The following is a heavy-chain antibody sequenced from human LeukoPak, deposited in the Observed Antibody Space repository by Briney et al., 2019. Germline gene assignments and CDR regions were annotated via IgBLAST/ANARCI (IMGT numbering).Heavy chain of an antibody. V-gene: IGHV3-66*01. Sequence: GGSLRLSCAASGFTVSSNYMTWVRQAPGKGLEWVSVIYSGGSTYYADSVKGRFTISRDNSKSTLYLQMNSLRVEDTAVYYCAKGRCSGGSCYGRGFDYWGQGTLVTVSS. D-gene: IGHD2-15*01. CDR3: AKGRCSGGSCYGRGFDY. CDR1: GFTVSSNY. J-gene: IGHJ4*02. CDR2: IYSGGST.